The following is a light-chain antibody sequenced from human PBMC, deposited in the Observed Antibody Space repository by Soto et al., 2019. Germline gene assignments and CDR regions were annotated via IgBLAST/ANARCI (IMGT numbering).Light chain of an antibody. J-gene: IGLJ3*02. V-gene: IGLV2-14*01. CDR3: SSYTTTSTLV. CDR1: NRDVGSYNF. CDR2: EVR. Sequence: QSALTQPASVSGSPGQSITIACTGTNRDVGSYNFGSLYQQRPGEAPKLIISEVRNRPSGISYRFPGSRSGTTASLTISGRQAEDEADYYCSSYTTTSTLVFGGGTKLTVL.